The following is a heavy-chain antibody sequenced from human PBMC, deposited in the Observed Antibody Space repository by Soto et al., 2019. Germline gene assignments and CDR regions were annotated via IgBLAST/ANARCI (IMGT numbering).Heavy chain of an antibody. Sequence: QVQLVESGGGVVQPGGSLRLSCAASGFTFSSYTIHWVRQAPGKGLDWVALVSYDGSDKFYADSVKGRVTISRDDSKNTLYVYLQMNSLRAEDTAVYYCVRGGELAWGQGTLVTVSS. V-gene: IGHV3-30-3*01. D-gene: IGHD3-10*01. CDR3: VRGGELA. CDR1: GFTFSSYT. CDR2: VSYDGSDK. J-gene: IGHJ5*02.